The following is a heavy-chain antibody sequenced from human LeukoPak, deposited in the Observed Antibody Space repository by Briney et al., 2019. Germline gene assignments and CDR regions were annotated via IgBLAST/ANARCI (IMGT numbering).Heavy chain of an antibody. Sequence: GGSLRLSCAASGFTFSDHYMSWIRQAPGKGLEWVSYISSSGSPIYYADSVKGRFTISRDSAKNSLYLQMNSLRAEDTAVYYCAREGFGEVVTAFFDYWGQGTLVTVSS. CDR2: ISSSGSPI. J-gene: IGHJ4*02. CDR3: AREGFGEVVTAFFDY. V-gene: IGHV3-11*01. D-gene: IGHD2-21*02. CDR1: GFTFSDHY.